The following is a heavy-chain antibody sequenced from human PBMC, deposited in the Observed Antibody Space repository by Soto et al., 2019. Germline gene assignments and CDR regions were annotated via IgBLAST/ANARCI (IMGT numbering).Heavy chain of an antibody. D-gene: IGHD3-22*01. J-gene: IGHJ5*02. CDR2: ISGGGGST. V-gene: IGHV3-23*01. CDR1: GYTVCSYA. CDR3: ACRRAGGYDP. Sequence: GSPRIYCAASGYTVCSYAMSWVRQEPGKGLEWVSAISGGGGSTYYAESVKGRFTISRDNSKNTLYLQMNSLRAEDTAVYYCACRRAGGYDPWGQGTLVTVSS.